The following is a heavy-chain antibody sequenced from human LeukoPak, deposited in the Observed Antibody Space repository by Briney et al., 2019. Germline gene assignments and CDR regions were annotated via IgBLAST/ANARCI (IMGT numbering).Heavy chain of an antibody. CDR1: GFTFSSYG. CDR3: AKAYYGSGTTPGYFDY. J-gene: IGHJ4*02. CDR2: ISYDGSSK. Sequence: GRSLRLSCAASGFTFSSYGMHGVRQAPGKGREWVAVISYDGSSKYYADSVRGRFTISRDNSKNTLYLQMNSLRAEDTAVYYCAKAYYGSGTTPGYFDYCGQGHLVPVP. V-gene: IGHV3-30*18. D-gene: IGHD3-10*01.